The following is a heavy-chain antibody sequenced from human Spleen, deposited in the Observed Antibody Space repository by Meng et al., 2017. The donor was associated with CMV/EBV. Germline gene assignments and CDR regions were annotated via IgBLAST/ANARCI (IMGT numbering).Heavy chain of an antibody. Sequence: ASVKVSCKASGYTFTSYDINWVRQATGQGLEWMGWMNPNSGNTGYAQKFQGRVTITRDMSTSTAYMELSSLRSEDTAVYYGAAGSPDSSSWYMPQGTPAYYYYVMDVWGQGTTVTVSS. D-gene: IGHD6-13*01. CDR1: GYTFTSYD. J-gene: IGHJ6*02. V-gene: IGHV1-8*03. CDR2: MNPNSGNT. CDR3: AAGSPDSSSWYMPQGTPAYYYYVMDV.